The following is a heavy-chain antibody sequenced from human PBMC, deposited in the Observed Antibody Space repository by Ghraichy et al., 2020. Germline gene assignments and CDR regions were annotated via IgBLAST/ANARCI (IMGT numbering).Heavy chain of an antibody. Sequence: SVKVSCKASGGTFSSYAISWVRQAPGQGLEWMGGIIPIFGTANYAQKFQGRVTITADESTSTAYMELSSLRSEDTAVYYCARDRGSAQRYQLPRSPLTYGMDVWGQGTTVTVSS. CDR1: GGTFSSYA. V-gene: IGHV1-69*13. J-gene: IGHJ6*02. CDR2: IIPIFGTA. CDR3: ARDRGSAQRYQLPRSPLTYGMDV. D-gene: IGHD2-2*01.